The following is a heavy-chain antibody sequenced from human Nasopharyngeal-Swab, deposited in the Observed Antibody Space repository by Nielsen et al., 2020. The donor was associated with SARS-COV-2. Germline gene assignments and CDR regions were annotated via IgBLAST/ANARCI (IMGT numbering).Heavy chain of an antibody. J-gene: IGHJ2*01. CDR1: GGPISSYY. D-gene: IGHD6-19*01. CDR3: ARVAGPDWYFDL. V-gene: IGHV4-59*01. Sequence: SETLSLTCTVSGGPISSYYWSWIRQPPGKGLEWMGYIYYSGSTNYNPSLKSRVTISVDTSKNQFSLKLSSVTAADTAVYYCARVAGPDWYFDLWGRGTLVTVSS. CDR2: IYYSGST.